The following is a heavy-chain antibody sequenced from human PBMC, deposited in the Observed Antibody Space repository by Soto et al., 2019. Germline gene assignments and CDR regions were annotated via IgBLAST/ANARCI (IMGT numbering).Heavy chain of an antibody. D-gene: IGHD6-19*01. CDR1: GFTFSSYA. CDR2: ISYDGSNK. V-gene: IGHV3-30-3*01. Sequence: QVQLVESGGGVDQPGRFLILSCAASGFTFSSYAMHRVRQAPGKGLEWVAVISYDGSNKYYADSVKGRFTIYRDSSKNTLYLQMNTLRGEDTAVYYCAVYSSGENWFDPWGQGTLVTVSS. J-gene: IGHJ5*02. CDR3: AVYSSGENWFDP.